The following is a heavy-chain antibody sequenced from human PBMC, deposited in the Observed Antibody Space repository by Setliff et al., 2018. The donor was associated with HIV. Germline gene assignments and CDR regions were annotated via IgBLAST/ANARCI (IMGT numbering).Heavy chain of an antibody. D-gene: IGHD2-21*02. CDR3: ARDLGGDDSRYWYFDV. CDR1: GGSFSRSA. CDR2: IIPMFDTA. Sequence: SVKVSCKASGGSFSRSAIRWVRQAPGQGLEWMGGIIPMFDTANYAERFHGRVTMTADESTSTVYMELSRLRPEDTAVYYCARDLGGDDSRYWYFDVWGRGTLVTVSS. J-gene: IGHJ2*01. V-gene: IGHV1-69*13.